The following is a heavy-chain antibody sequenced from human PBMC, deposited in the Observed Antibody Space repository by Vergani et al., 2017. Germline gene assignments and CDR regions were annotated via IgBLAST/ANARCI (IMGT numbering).Heavy chain of an antibody. CDR1: GYTFTSYA. Sequence: QVQLVQSGAEVKKPGASVHVSCKASGYTFTSYAMNWVRQAPGQGLEWMGWINTNTGNPTDAQGFTGRFVFSLDTAVSTAYLQISSLKAEDTAVYYCARDGTQGYSGYDSHGGFDPWGQGTLVTVSS. D-gene: IGHD5-12*01. J-gene: IGHJ5*02. V-gene: IGHV7-4-1*02. CDR2: INTNTGNP. CDR3: ARDGTQGYSGYDSHGGFDP.